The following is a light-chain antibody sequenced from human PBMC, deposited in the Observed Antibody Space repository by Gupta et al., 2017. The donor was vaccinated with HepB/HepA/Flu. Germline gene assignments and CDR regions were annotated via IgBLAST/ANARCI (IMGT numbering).Light chain of an antibody. Sequence: DIQMTQSPSSLSAAVGATVTITCRASQGISNRLDWYQQKPGEAPKLLIYTASTLKSGVPSRFSGGGSGTDFTLTISNLQPEDFATYYCQQANGFPLTFGQGTRVEIK. CDR1: QGISNR. J-gene: IGKJ5*01. CDR2: TAS. CDR3: QQANGFPLT. V-gene: IGKV1-12*01.